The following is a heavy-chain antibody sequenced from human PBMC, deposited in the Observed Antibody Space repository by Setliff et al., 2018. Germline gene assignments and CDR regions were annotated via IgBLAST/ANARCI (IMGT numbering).Heavy chain of an antibody. CDR3: ARVESMVRGKNILRHFDY. D-gene: IGHD3-10*01. V-gene: IGHV1-18*01. CDR2: VTVYNGNT. CDR1: GYTFSNYG. J-gene: IGHJ4*02. Sequence: VASVKVSCKASGYTFSNYGVTWVRQAPGQGLEWMGWVTVYNGNTKYVQNLQGRLTLTTDISTSTAYMELGSLTTDDTAVYYCARVESMVRGKNILRHFDYWGQGIQVTVSS.